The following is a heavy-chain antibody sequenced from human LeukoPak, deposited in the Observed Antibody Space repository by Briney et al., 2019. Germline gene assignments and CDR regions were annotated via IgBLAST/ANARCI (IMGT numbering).Heavy chain of an antibody. CDR1: GFTFSSYA. J-gene: IGHJ3*02. D-gene: IGHD6-6*01. CDR3: AKSPEQLVDAFDI. CDR2: ITGSADNT. Sequence: GGSLRLSCAASGFTFSSYAMSWVRQAPGKGLEWVSSITGSADNTYYADSVKGRFTISRDNTKNTLYLQMNSLRAEDTAVYYCAKSPEQLVDAFDIWGQGTMVTVSS. V-gene: IGHV3-23*01.